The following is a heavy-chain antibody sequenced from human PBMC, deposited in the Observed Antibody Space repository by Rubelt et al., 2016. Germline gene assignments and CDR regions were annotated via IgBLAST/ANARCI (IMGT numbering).Heavy chain of an antibody. V-gene: IGHV1-46*01. J-gene: IGHJ4*02. CDR3: ARDHWSGYYVRMGYFDY. D-gene: IGHD3-3*01. CDR2: INPSGGNT. Sequence: MHWVRQAPGQGLEWMGIINPSGGNTNYAQKLQGRVTMTTDTSTSTAYMELRSLRSEDTAVYYCARDHWSGYYVRMGYFDYWGQGTLVTVSS.